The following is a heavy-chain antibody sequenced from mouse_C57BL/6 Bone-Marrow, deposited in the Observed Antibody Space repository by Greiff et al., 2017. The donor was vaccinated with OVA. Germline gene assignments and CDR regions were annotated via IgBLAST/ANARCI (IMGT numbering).Heavy chain of an antibody. J-gene: IGHJ1*03. D-gene: IGHD1-1*01. CDR1: GYSFTDYN. V-gene: IGHV1-39*01. Sequence: LQESGPELVKPGASVKISCKASGYSFTDYNMNWVKQSNGKSLEWIGVINPNYGTTSYNQKFKGKATLTVDQSSSTAYMQLNSLTSEDSAVYYCARCPITTVVAPYWYFDVWGTGTTVTVSS. CDR3: ARCPITTVVAPYWYFDV. CDR2: INPNYGTT.